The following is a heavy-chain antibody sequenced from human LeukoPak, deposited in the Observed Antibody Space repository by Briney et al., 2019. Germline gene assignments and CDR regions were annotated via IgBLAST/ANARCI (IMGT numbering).Heavy chain of an antibody. D-gene: IGHD3-16*01. J-gene: IGHJ6*03. CDR1: GGSISSSSYY. CDR3: ARGGPNYYMDV. V-gene: IGHV4-61*05. CDR2: IYYSGST. Sequence: SETLSLTCTVSGGSISSSSYYWVWIRQPPGKGLEWIGYIYYSGSTNYNPSLKSRVTISVDTSKNQFSLKLSSVTAADTAVYYCARGGPNYYMDVWGKGTTVTISS.